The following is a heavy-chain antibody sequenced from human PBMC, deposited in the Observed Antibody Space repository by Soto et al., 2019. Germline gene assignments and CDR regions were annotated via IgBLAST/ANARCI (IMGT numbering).Heavy chain of an antibody. Sequence: QVQLVESGGGVVQPGRSLRLSCAASGFTFSSYGMHWVRQAPGKGLEWVAVISYDGSNKYYADSVKGRFTISRDNSKNTLYLQMNSLRAEDTAAYYCARDLAPLRLVTANLGYRGQGTLVTVSS. CDR1: GFTFSSYG. D-gene: IGHD2-21*02. J-gene: IGHJ4*02. CDR3: ARDLAPLRLVTANLGY. V-gene: IGHV3-30*03. CDR2: ISYDGSNK.